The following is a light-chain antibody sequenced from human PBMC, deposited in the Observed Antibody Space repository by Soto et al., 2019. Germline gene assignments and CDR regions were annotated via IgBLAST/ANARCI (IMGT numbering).Light chain of an antibody. CDR2: EVS. CDR1: SSDVGRHNY. Sequence: QSALTQPASVSGSPGQSITISCTGTSSDVGRHNYVSWYQQHPGKAPKLMIYEVSNRPSGVSNRFSGSKSGNTASLTISGLQAEDEADYYCSSYTSSSTRVFGGGTKVTVL. CDR3: SSYTSSSTRV. V-gene: IGLV2-14*01. J-gene: IGLJ3*02.